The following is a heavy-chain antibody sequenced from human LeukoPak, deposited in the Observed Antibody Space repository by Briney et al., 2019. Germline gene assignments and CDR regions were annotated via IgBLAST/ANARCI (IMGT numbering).Heavy chain of an antibody. CDR1: GFTFSSYS. Sequence: GGSLRLSCAASGFTFSSYSMNWVRQAPGKGLEWVSSISSSSSYIYYADSVKGRFTISRDNAKNSLYLQMNSLRAEDTAVYYCARDNSVGDVAWWFDPWGQGTLVTVSS. CDR3: ARDNSVGDVAWWFDP. J-gene: IGHJ5*02. D-gene: IGHD1-26*01. V-gene: IGHV3-21*04. CDR2: ISSSSSYI.